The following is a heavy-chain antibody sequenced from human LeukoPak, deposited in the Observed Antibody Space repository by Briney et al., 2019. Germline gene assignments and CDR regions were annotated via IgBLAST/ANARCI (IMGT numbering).Heavy chain of an antibody. J-gene: IGHJ4*02. V-gene: IGHV3-20*04. CDR2: INWNGGST. D-gene: IGHD6-13*01. CDR3: ARDPPIAAAGTEDY. CDR1: GFTLDDYG. Sequence: PGGSLRLSCAASGFTLDDYGMSWVRQAPGKGLEWVSSINWNGGSTGYADSVKGRFTISRDNAKNSLYLQMNSLRAEDTALYYCARDPPIAAAGTEDYWGQGTLVTVSS.